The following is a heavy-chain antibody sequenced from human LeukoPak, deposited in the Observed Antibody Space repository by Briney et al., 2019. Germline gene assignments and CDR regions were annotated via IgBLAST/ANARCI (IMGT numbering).Heavy chain of an antibody. Sequence: GGSLRLSCAASGFTFSSYWMSWVRQAPGKGLEWVANIKQDGSEKYYVDSVKGRFTISRDNAKNSLYLQMNSLRAEDTAVYYWAREGVVVLEDPYYFDYWGQGTLVTVSS. D-gene: IGHD2-15*01. CDR3: AREGVVVLEDPYYFDY. J-gene: IGHJ4*02. CDR1: GFTFSSYW. V-gene: IGHV3-7*01. CDR2: IKQDGSEK.